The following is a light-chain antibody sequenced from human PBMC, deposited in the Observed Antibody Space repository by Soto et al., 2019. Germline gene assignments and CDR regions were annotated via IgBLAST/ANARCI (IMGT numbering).Light chain of an antibody. V-gene: IGLV2-23*02. CDR3: CAYAGNIIHYV. CDR1: SSDVGTYNL. J-gene: IGLJ1*01. CDR2: EVS. Sequence: QSALTQPASVSGSPGQSITISCTGTSSDVGTYNLVSWYQQHPGKAPKLLIFEVSKRPSGVSNRFSGSKSGNTASLTISGLQAEDEADYYCCAYAGNIIHYVFATGTKLTVL.